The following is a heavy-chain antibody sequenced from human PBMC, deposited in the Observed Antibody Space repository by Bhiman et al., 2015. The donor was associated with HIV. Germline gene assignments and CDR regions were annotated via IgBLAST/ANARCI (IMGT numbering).Heavy chain of an antibody. Sequence: EVQLVESGGGLVKPGGSLRLSCAASGFTFSNAWMTWVRQAPGKGLEWVANIKQDGSEKYYVDSVKGRFTISRDNAKNSLYLQMNSLRAEDTAVYYCARDRRGSGSGWYCDYWGQGTLVTVSS. CDR3: ARDRRGSGSGWYCDY. CDR1: GFTFSNAW. V-gene: IGHV3-7*01. J-gene: IGHJ4*02. CDR2: IKQDGSEK. D-gene: IGHD6-19*01.